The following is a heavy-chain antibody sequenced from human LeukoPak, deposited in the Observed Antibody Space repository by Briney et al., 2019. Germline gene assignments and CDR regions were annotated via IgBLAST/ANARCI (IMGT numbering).Heavy chain of an antibody. Sequence: GSLRLSCAASGFTFSSHAMTWVRQASGKGLEWVSSIRGSGGNTYYADSVKGRFTISRDNFQNTLYLQMNSLRAEDTAVYYCAKDYYDSSIFSAPHLFACWGQGTLVTVSS. J-gene: IGHJ4*02. D-gene: IGHD3-22*01. CDR1: GFTFSSHA. V-gene: IGHV3-23*01. CDR3: AKDYYDSSIFSAPHLFAC. CDR2: IRGSGGNT.